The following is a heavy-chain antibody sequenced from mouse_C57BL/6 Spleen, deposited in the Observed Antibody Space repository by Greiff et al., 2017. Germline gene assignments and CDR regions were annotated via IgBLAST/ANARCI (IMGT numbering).Heavy chain of an antibody. CDR1: GFNIKDYY. CDR2: IDPEDGET. D-gene: IGHD1-1*01. Sequence: DVKLQESGAELVKPGASVKLSCTASGFNIKDYYMHWVKQRTEQGLEWIGRIDPEDGETKYAPKFQGKATITADTSSNTAYLQLSSLTSEDTAVYYCAISYGSSPYAMDYWGQGTSVTVSS. V-gene: IGHV14-2*01. CDR3: AISYGSSPYAMDY. J-gene: IGHJ4*01.